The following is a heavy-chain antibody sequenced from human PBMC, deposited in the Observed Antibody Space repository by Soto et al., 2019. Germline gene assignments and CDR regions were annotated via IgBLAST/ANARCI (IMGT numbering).Heavy chain of an antibody. CDR3: ASNADGDYYYYGMDV. CDR2: ISAYNGNT. CDR1: GYTFTSYG. Sequence: QVQLVQSGAEVKKPGASVKVSCKASGYTFTSYGISWVRQAPGQGLEWMGWISAYNGNTNYAQKLQGRVTMXXDXSXXTAYMELRSLRSDDTAVYYCASNADGDYYYYGMDVWGQGTTVTVSS. V-gene: IGHV1-18*01. J-gene: IGHJ6*02. D-gene: IGHD4-17*01.